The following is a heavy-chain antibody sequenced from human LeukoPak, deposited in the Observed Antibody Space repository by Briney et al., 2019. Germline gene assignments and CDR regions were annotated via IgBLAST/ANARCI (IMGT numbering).Heavy chain of an antibody. J-gene: IGHJ4*02. V-gene: IGHV3-23*01. Sequence: PGGSLRLSCAGSGFTFSSYAMSWVRQAPGKGLEWVSAVSGSGGSTYYADSVKGRFTISRDNSKNTLYLQMNSLRAEDTAVYYCAKGPLSGVVVTAKTWPQIDYWGQGTLLTVSS. CDR1: GFTFSSYA. D-gene: IGHD2-21*02. CDR3: AKGPLSGVVVTAKTWPQIDY. CDR2: VSGSGGST.